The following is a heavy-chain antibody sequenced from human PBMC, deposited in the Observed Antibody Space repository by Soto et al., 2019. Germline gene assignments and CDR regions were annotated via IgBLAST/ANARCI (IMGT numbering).Heavy chain of an antibody. D-gene: IGHD3-3*01. CDR3: ARGWEWFSFDP. V-gene: IGHV4-39*01. J-gene: IGHJ5*02. CDR2: IYHTGAT. Sequence: TSMSSYYWGWVRQPPGKGLEWIGNIYHTGATYYNPSLQSRVTMSVDTSKDQFSLRLSSVTAADTAVYYCARGWEWFSFDPWGQGTLVTVSS. CDR1: TSMSSYY.